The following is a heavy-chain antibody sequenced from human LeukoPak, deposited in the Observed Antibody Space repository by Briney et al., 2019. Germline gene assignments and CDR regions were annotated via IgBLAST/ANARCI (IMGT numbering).Heavy chain of an antibody. Sequence: GGSLRLSCVASGFTFSSYGMDWVRQAPGKGLEWVAFIRFDGSNKHYADSVRGRFTISRDNSKNTLFLQMNSLRPEDTAVYYCARGPDYDILADYFDYWGQGTLVTVSS. J-gene: IGHJ4*02. CDR2: IRFDGSNK. CDR3: ARGPDYDILADYFDY. CDR1: GFTFSSYG. D-gene: IGHD3-9*01. V-gene: IGHV3-30*02.